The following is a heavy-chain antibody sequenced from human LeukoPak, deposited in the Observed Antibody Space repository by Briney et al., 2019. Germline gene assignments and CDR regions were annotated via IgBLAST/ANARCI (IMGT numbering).Heavy chain of an antibody. V-gene: IGHV4-61*08. D-gene: IGHD6-25*01. Sequence: SETLSLTCTVSGGSISSGDYYWTWIRQPPGKGLEWIGYIYYTGSTNYNPSLKSRVTISIDTSKNQFSLKLTSVTAADTAVYYCARSGTGLDFDSWGQGTLVTVSS. CDR3: ARSGTGLDFDS. J-gene: IGHJ4*02. CDR1: GGSISSGDYY. CDR2: IYYTGST.